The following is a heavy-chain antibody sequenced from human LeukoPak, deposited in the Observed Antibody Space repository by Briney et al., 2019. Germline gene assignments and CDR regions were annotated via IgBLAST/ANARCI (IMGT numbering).Heavy chain of an antibody. J-gene: IGHJ3*02. Sequence: ASVKVSCKASGYTFTGYYMHWVRRAPGQGLEWMGWINPNSGGTNYAQKFQGRVTMTRDTSISTAYMELSRLRSDDTAVYYCARVDTNWGSPTTDAFDIWGQGTMVTVSS. CDR3: ARVDTNWGSPTTDAFDI. CDR1: GYTFTGYY. CDR2: INPNSGGT. V-gene: IGHV1-2*02. D-gene: IGHD7-27*01.